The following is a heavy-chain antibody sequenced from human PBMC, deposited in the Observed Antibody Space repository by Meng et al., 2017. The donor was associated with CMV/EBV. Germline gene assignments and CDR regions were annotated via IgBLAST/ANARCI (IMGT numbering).Heavy chain of an antibody. CDR2: IKHDGSEK. J-gene: IGHJ6*02. CDR3: ARGAIVVVPAPPQYYYYGMDV. Sequence: GESLKISCAASGFTFSSYSMNWVRQAPGKGLEWVANIKHDGSEKYYVDSVKGRFTISRDNAKNSLYLQMNSLRAEDTAVYYCARGAIVVVPAPPQYYYYGMDVWGQGTTVTVSS. V-gene: IGHV3-7*01. CDR1: GFTFSSYS. D-gene: IGHD2-2*01.